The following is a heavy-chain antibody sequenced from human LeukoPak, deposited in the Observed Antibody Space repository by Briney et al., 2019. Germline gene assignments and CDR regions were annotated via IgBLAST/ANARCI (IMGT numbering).Heavy chain of an antibody. CDR3: AKDRGYVVVPAAHRD. V-gene: IGHV3-48*04. D-gene: IGHD2-2*01. CDR1: GFTFSSYS. J-gene: IGHJ4*02. Sequence: GGSLRLSCAASGFTFSSYSMNWVRQAPGKGLEWVSYISSSGSTIYYADSVKGRFTISRDNAKNSLYLQMNSLRAEDTAVYYCAKDRGYVVVPAAHRDWGQGTLVTVSS. CDR2: ISSSGSTI.